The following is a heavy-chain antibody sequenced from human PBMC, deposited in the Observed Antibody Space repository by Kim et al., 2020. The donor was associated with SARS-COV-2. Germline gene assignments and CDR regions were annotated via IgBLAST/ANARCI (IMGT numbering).Heavy chain of an antibody. J-gene: IGHJ6*02. CDR3: ARHWIAAAVGHGMDV. CDR2: IYYSGST. CDR1: GGSISSSSYY. D-gene: IGHD6-13*01. V-gene: IGHV4-39*01. Sequence: SETLSLTCTVSGGSISSSSYYWGWIRQPPGKGLEWIGSIYYSGSTYYNPSLKSRVTISVDTSKNQFSLKLSSVTAADTAVYYCARHWIAAAVGHGMDVWGQGTTVTVSS.